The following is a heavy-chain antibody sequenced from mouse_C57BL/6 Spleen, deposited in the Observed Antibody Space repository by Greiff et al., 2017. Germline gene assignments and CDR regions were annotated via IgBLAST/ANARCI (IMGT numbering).Heavy chain of an antibody. V-gene: IGHV5-9*01. J-gene: IGHJ2*01. CDR3: ARREYYGSFDY. CDR1: GFTFSSYT. D-gene: IGHD1-1*01. Sequence: EVQLVESGGGLVKPGGSLKLSCAASGFTFSSYTMSWVRQTPEKRLEWVATISGGGGNTYYPDSVKGRFTISRDNAKNTLYLQMSSLRSEDTALYYCARREYYGSFDYWGQGTTLTVSS. CDR2: ISGGGGNT.